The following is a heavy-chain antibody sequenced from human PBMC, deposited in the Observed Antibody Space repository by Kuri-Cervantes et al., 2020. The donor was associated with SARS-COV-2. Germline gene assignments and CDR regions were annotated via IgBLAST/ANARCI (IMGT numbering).Heavy chain of an antibody. D-gene: IGHD1-7*01. CDR2: IYYSGST. J-gene: IGHJ4*02. V-gene: IGHV4-30-4*08. CDR3: ARALTGTLEPYFDY. Sequence: LRLSCAVSGGSISSGGYSWSWIRQPPGKGLEWIGYIYYSGSTYYNPSLKSRVTISVDTSKNQFSLKLSSVTAADTAVYYCARALTGTLEPYFDYWGQGTLVTVSS. CDR1: GGSISSGGYS.